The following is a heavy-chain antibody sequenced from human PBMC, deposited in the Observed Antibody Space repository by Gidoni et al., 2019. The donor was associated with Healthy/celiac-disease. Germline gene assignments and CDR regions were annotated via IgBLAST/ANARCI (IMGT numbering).Heavy chain of an antibody. CDR1: GSTFSSYW. V-gene: IGHV3-7*03. CDR2: IKQDGSEK. Sequence: EVQLVESGGGLVQPGGSMRPSCAASGSTFSSYWMSWVRQAPGKGLEWVANIKQDGSEKYYVDSVKGRFTISRDNAKNSLYLQMNSLRAEDTAVYYCARDLQAAAEDYYYGMDVWGQGTTVTVSS. J-gene: IGHJ6*02. D-gene: IGHD6-13*01. CDR3: ARDLQAAAEDYYYGMDV.